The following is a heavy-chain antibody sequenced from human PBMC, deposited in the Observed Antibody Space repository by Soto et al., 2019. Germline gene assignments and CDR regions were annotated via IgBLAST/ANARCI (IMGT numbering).Heavy chain of an antibody. CDR2: IYYSGST. D-gene: IGHD2-2*02. CDR1: GGSISSGGYY. Sequence: SETLSLTCTVSGGSISSGGYYWSWIRQHPGKGLEWIGYIYYSGSTYYNPSLKSRVTISVDTSKNQFSLKLSSVTAADTAVYYCARNRKTQLLYVDYWGQGTLVTVSS. CDR3: ARNRKTQLLYVDY. V-gene: IGHV4-31*03. J-gene: IGHJ4*02.